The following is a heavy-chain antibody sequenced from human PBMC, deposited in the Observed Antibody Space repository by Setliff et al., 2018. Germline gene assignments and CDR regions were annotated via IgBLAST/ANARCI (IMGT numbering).Heavy chain of an antibody. CDR1: GGSISNYY. D-gene: IGHD1-26*01. CDR3: ARKGISALSGAFDM. V-gene: IGHV4-4*07. CDR2: IYTGGST. J-gene: IGHJ3*02. Sequence: PSETLSLTCTVSGGSISNYYWSWIRQPAGKGLEWIGRIYTGGSTNYNPSLKSRVTMSVDTSKNQFSLKLSSVTAADTAVYYCARKGISALSGAFDMWGQGTMVTVSS.